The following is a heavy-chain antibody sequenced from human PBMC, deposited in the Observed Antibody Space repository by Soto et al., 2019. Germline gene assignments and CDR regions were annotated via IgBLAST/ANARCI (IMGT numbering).Heavy chain of an antibody. CDR1: SVPFTEYS. CDR3: ARGGSMIRGRNFFDA. D-gene: IGHD3-10*01. CDR2: YSDSGRH. Sequence: SETLFLTCNVSSVPFTEYSWSWVRQSPGKGLEWIGNYSDSGRHMYNPSLKSRVTISVDTSKNLFSLKLRSVTAADTSVYHCARGGSMIRGRNFFDAWGQGVPVTVSS. V-gene: IGHV4-59*01. J-gene: IGHJ4*02.